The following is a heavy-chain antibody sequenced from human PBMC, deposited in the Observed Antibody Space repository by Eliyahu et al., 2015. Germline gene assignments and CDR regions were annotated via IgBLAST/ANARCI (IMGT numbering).Heavy chain of an antibody. J-gene: IGHJ4*02. CDR2: XXWDDDK. CDR3: ARTIGVSGSLPFDS. D-gene: IGHD1-26*01. V-gene: IGHV2-70*04. Sequence: QVTLKESGPALVKPTQTLTLTXXFSGFSLXXSGRRVSWIRQPPGKALEWLARXXWDDDKFYSTSLRTRLTISKDTSKNQVVLTMTNMDPVDTATYYCARTIGVSGSLPFDSWGQGTLVTVSS. CDR1: GFSLXXSGRR.